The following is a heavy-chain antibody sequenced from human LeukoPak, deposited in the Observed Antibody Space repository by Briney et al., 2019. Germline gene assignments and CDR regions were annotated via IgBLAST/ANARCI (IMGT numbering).Heavy chain of an antibody. CDR1: GYTFTSYY. Sequence: ASVKVSCKASGYTFTSYYMHWVRQAPGQGLEWMGIINPSGGSTSYAQKFQGRVTMTRDMSTSTVYMELSSLRAEDTAVYYCARAQRNFDDSTGGPDYWGQGTLLTVSS. D-gene: IGHD3-22*01. V-gene: IGHV1-46*01. CDR3: ARAQRNFDDSTGGPDY. CDR2: INPSGGST. J-gene: IGHJ4*02.